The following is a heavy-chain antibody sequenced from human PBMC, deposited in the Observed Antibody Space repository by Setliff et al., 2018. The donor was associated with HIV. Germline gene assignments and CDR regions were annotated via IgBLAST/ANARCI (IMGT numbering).Heavy chain of an antibody. CDR3: ARVKWLNTFDY. D-gene: IGHD5-12*01. CDR1: GYTFTNYA. V-gene: IGHV1-3*01. Sequence: ASVKVSCKASGYTFTNYAMHWVRQAPGQRLEWMGWINPGNGNTKYSQEFQGRVTITRDTSASTAYMELSRLRSDDTAVDYCARVKWLNTFDYWGQGTLVTVSS. J-gene: IGHJ4*02. CDR2: INPGNGNT.